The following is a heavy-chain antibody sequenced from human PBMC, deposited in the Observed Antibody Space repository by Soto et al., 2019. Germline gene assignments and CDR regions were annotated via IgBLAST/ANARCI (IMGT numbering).Heavy chain of an antibody. J-gene: IGHJ4*02. Sequence: GESLKISCKGSGYSFSSHWVGWVRQMPGKGLDWMGIIYPGDSDTRYSPSFLGQVTISADKSINTAYLQWSSLKASDTAMYYCARQGNGAEGFDFWGQGALVTVSS. D-gene: IGHD4-17*01. V-gene: IGHV5-51*01. CDR3: ARQGNGAEGFDF. CDR1: GYSFSSHW. CDR2: IYPGDSDT.